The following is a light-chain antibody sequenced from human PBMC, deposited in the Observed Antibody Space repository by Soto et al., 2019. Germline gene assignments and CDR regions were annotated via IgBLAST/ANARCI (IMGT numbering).Light chain of an antibody. Sequence: IVLTQAPVTLSLCPWERATLSLSASQTGNNNYLAWYQHKSGQAPRLLIYGVYTRASGIPDRFSGSGSGTDFTLTINRVEPEDFAVYFCQQYAGSPPTFGQGTKVDIK. CDR2: GVY. J-gene: IGKJ1*01. V-gene: IGKV3-20*01. CDR3: QQYAGSPPT. CDR1: QTGNNNY.